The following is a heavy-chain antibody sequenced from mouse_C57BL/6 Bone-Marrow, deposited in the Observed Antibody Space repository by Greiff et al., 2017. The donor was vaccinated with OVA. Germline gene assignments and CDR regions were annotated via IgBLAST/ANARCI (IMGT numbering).Heavy chain of an antibody. CDR1: GYTFTSYW. CDR3: ARWGYYGKGNPYYAMDY. V-gene: IGHV1-72*01. J-gene: IGHJ4*01. Sequence: QVQLQQPGAELVKPGASVKLSCKASGYTFTSYWMHWVKQRPGRGLEWIGRIDPNRGGTTYNEKFKSKATLTVDKPSSTAYMQLSSLTSEDSAVYYCARWGYYGKGNPYYAMDYWGQGTSVTVSS. CDR2: IDPNRGGT. D-gene: IGHD1-1*01.